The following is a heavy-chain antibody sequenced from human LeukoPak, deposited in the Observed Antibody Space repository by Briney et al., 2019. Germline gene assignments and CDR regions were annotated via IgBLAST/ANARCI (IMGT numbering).Heavy chain of an antibody. V-gene: IGHV3-15*01. D-gene: IGHD2-21*02. CDR3: TTIVVVTAGDY. CDR1: GFTFSNAW. J-gene: IGHJ4*02. CDR2: IKSKTDGGTT. Sequence: GGSLRLSCAASGFTFSNAWMSWVRQAPGKGLGWVGRIKSKTDGGTTDYAAPVKGRFTTSRDDSKNTLYLQMNSLKTEDTAVYYCTTIVVVTAGDYWGQGTLVTVSS.